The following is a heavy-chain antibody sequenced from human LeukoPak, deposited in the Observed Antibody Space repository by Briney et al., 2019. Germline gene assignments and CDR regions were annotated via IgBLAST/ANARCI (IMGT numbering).Heavy chain of an antibody. CDR3: ARESHYYYPSGSYSTFDY. V-gene: IGHV4-39*07. D-gene: IGHD3-10*01. J-gene: IGHJ4*02. CDR2: IYYGGSP. CDR1: GGSTSTTTNS. Sequence: SETLSLTCNVSGGSTSTTTNSWGWAWIRQRPGKGLEWIGSIYYGGSPYYTSSLKSRVTISVDTSKKHFSLKLSSMTAADTAVYYCARESHYYYPSGSYSTFDYWGQGTLVTVSS.